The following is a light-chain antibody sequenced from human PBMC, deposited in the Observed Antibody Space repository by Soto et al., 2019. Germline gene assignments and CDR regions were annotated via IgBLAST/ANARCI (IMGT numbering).Light chain of an antibody. Sequence: DIQMTQSPSTLSASVGDRVTITCRASQSISNSLGWYQQKAGKAPDLLIFDASTLESGVPSRFSGSASGTEFTLTISGLQPDDFATYYCQQYSSYSWTFDQGTKVEIK. CDR3: QQYSSYSWT. V-gene: IGKV1-5*01. CDR2: DAS. J-gene: IGKJ1*01. CDR1: QSISNS.